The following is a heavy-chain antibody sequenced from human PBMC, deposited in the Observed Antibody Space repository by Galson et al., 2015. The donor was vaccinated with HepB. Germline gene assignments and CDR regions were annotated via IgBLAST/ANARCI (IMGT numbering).Heavy chain of an antibody. CDR1: NGSVSSSTYY. D-gene: IGHD3-10*01. Sequence: ETLSLTCGVFNGSVSSSTYYWAWIRQPPGKGLEWIGSIYYTGGTYYNPSLRSRVTISVDTSKNQFSLNLSSATASDTAIYYCARHRITMIRGGLDPWGQGILVTVSS. J-gene: IGHJ5*02. CDR2: IYYTGGT. CDR3: ARHRITMIRGGLDP. V-gene: IGHV4-39*01.